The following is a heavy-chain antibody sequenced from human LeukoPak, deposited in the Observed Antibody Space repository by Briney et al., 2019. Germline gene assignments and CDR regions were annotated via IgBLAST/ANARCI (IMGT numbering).Heavy chain of an antibody. D-gene: IGHD3-10*01. Sequence: WETLSLTCAVYGGSFSGYYWSWIRQPPGKGLEWIGEINHSGSTNYNPSLKSRVTISVDTSKNQFSLKLSSVTAADTAVYYCARAASYYGSGSYYKGNWFDPWGQGTLVTVSS. J-gene: IGHJ5*02. CDR3: ARAASYYGSGSYYKGNWFDP. V-gene: IGHV4-34*01. CDR2: INHSGST. CDR1: GGSFSGYY.